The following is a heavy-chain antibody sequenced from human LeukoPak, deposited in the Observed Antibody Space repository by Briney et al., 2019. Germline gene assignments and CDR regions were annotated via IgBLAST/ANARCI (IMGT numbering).Heavy chain of an antibody. CDR1: GYSISSGYY. Sequence: PSETLSLTCTVSGYSISSGYYWGWIRQPPGKGLEWIGSMYYSGSTYYNPSLKSRVTISVDTSKNQFSLKLSSVTAADTAVYYCARHGLVKGVDYWGQGTLVTVSS. D-gene: IGHD3/OR15-3a*01. CDR2: MYYSGST. J-gene: IGHJ4*02. CDR3: ARHGLVKGVDY. V-gene: IGHV4-38-2*02.